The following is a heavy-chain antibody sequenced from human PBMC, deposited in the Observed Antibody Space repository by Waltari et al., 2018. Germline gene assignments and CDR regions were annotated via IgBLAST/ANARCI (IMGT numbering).Heavy chain of an antibody. J-gene: IGHJ5*02. D-gene: IGHD3-10*01. CDR3: ARGGLRYYDSGSQPYNWFGP. CDR1: SGSINNFY. V-gene: IGHV4-59*01. Sequence: QVQLQESGPGLVKPSETLSLTCTVSSGSINNFYWSWIRQPPGKGLEWIGYAYFSGTTTDNPALNSRVTISVDTSKNQCSLNLTSVTAADTATYYCARGGLRYYDSGSQPYNWFGPWGQGIMVSVSS. CDR2: AYFSGTT.